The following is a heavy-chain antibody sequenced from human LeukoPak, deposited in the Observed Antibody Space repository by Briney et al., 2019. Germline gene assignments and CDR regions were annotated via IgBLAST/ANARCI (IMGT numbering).Heavy chain of an antibody. J-gene: IGHJ3*02. Sequence: GGSLRLSCAASGFTLSSYAMSWVRQAPGKGLKWVSAISDSGNTYHADSVKGRFTISRDSSKNTLFLQMNRLRPEDAAVYYCARDRVTTVTDAFDIWGQGTMVTVSS. V-gene: IGHV3-23*01. CDR1: GFTLSSYA. D-gene: IGHD4-17*01. CDR3: ARDRVTTVTDAFDI. CDR2: ISDSGNT.